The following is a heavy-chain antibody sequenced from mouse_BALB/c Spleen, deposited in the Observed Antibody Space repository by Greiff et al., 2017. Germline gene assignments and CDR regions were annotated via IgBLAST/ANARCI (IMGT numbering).Heavy chain of an antibody. Sequence: VQLQQSGAELMKPGASVKISCKATGYTFSSYWIEWVKQRPGHGLEWIGEILPGSGSTNYNEKFKGKATFTADTSSNTAYMQLSSLTSEDSAVYYCARSLRQAWFAYWGQGTLVTVSA. D-gene: IGHD1-2*01. CDR2: ILPGSGST. CDR1: GYTFSSYW. J-gene: IGHJ3*01. V-gene: IGHV1-9*01. CDR3: ARSLRQAWFAY.